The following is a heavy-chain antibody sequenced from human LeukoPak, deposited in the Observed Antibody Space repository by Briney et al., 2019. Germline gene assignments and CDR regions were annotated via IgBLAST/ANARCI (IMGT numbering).Heavy chain of an antibody. CDR1: GYTLTELS. CDR2: FDPEDGET. CDR3: ATESDYSSSWLQMYYFDY. D-gene: IGHD6-13*01. J-gene: IGHJ4*02. V-gene: IGHV1-24*01. Sequence: GASVKVSCKVSGYTLTELSMHWVRQAPGKGLEWMGGFDPEDGETIYAQKFQGRVTMTEDTSTDTAYMELSSLRSEDTAVYYCATESDYSSSWLQMYYFDYWGQGTLVTVSS.